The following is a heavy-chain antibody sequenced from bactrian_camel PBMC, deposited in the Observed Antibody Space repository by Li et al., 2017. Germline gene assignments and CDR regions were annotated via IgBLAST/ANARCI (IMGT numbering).Heavy chain of an antibody. J-gene: IGHJ4*01. CDR1: GFTFRNYA. Sequence: VQLVESGGDLVQPGGSLRLSCAASGFTFRNYAMSWVRQAPGKGLEWVSTINSGGESTYYVDSVKGRFTISRDNSKNTLYLQMNTLKTEDTAMYYCARDREGDTPNEFKHWGQGTQVTVS. D-gene: IGHD1*01. CDR2: INSGGEST. V-gene: IGHV3S31*01. CDR3: ARDREGDTPNEFKH.